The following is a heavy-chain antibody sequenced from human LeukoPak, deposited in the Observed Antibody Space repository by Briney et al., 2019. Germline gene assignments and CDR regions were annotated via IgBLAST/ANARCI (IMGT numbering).Heavy chain of an antibody. J-gene: IGHJ4*02. CDR1: GGSISSYY. D-gene: IGHD3-3*01. CDR2: IYTSGST. V-gene: IGHV4-4*07. Sequence: SETLSLTCTVSGGSISSYYWSWIRQPAGKGLEWIGRIYTSGSTNYNPSLKSRVTMSVDTSKNQFSLKLSSVTAADTAVYYCARSSYDFWSGYYQYYFDYWGQGTLVTVSS. CDR3: ARSSYDFWSGYYQYYFDY.